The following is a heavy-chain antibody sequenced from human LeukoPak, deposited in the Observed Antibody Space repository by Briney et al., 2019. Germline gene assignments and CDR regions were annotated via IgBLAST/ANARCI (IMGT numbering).Heavy chain of an antibody. CDR1: GFTFSNAW. Sequence: GGSLRLSCAASGFTFSNAWMSWVRQAPGKGLEWVGRIKSKTDGGTTDYAAPVKGRFTISRDDSKNTLYLQMDSLRAEDTAIYYCVPRHCSSITCYAGFDYWGQGTLVTVSS. J-gene: IGHJ4*02. CDR3: VPRHCSSITCYAGFDY. V-gene: IGHV3-15*01. CDR2: IKSKTDGGTT. D-gene: IGHD2-2*01.